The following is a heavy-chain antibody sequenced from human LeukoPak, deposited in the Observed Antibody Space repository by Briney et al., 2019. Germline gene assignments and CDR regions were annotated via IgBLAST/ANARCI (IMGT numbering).Heavy chain of an antibody. CDR2: IRYDGSNK. J-gene: IGHJ4*02. CDR3: AKVDYGDYVYPFDY. Sequence: GGSLRLSCAASGFTFSSYGMHWVRQAPGKGLEWVAFIRYDGSNKYYADSVKGRFTISRDNSKNTLYLQMNSLRAEDTAVYYCAKVDYGDYVYPFDYWGQGTLVTVSS. V-gene: IGHV3-30*02. CDR1: GFTFSSYG. D-gene: IGHD4-17*01.